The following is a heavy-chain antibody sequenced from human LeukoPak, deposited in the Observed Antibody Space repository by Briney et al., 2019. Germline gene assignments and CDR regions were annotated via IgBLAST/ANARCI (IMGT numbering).Heavy chain of an antibody. D-gene: IGHD3-22*01. CDR2: ISTYNGST. J-gene: IGHJ4*02. CDR3: ARGNYYDSSGYYPPGDY. CDR1: GYTFTTYG. Sequence: ASVKVSCKASGYTFTTYGISWVRQAPGQGLEWMGWISTYNGSTNYAQKLQGRVTITADKSTSTAYMELSSLRSEDTAVYYCARGNYYDSSGYYPPGDYWGQGTLVTVSS. V-gene: IGHV1-18*01.